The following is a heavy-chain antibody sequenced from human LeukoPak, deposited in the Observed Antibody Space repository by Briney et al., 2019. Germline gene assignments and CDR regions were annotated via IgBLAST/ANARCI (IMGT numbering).Heavy chain of an antibody. CDR3: ARDTYEPGLIDF. D-gene: IGHD3-3*01. V-gene: IGHV3-21*05. Sequence: GGSLRPSCAASGFTFSLYAMNWVRQAPGKGLEWGSYINSGSSDKHYTESVRGRFTISRDNAKKTLYLQMNSLRAEDTAVYFCARDTYEPGLIDFWGQGTLVSVST. J-gene: IGHJ4*02. CDR2: INSGSSDK. CDR1: GFTFSLYA.